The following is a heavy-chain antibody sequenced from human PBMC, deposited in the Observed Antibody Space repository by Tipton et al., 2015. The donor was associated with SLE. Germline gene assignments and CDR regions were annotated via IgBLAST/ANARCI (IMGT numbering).Heavy chain of an antibody. CDR1: GFTFSSYA. CDR3: ARGGYYYDSSGYYNYMDV. V-gene: IGHV3-23*03. Sequence: SLRLSCAASGFTFSSYAMSWVRQAPGKGLEWVSGINSGGSSTYYADSVKGRFTISRDNAKNSLYLQMNSLRAEDTAVYYCARGGYYYDSSGYYNYMDVWGKGTTVTVSS. CDR2: INSGGSST. J-gene: IGHJ6*03. D-gene: IGHD3-22*01.